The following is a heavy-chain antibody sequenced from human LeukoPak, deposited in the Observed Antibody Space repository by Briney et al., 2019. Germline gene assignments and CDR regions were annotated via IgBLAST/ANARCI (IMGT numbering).Heavy chain of an antibody. J-gene: IGHJ6*02. D-gene: IGHD2-8*01. V-gene: IGHV1-69*04. CDR1: GGTFSSYA. CDR2: IIPILVIA. Sequence: SVKVSCKASGGTFSSYAMSWERHAPGQGLEWMGRIIPILVIANYAQKFQGRVTITADKSTSTAYMELSSLRSEDTAVYYCARDGFVLMVYATHIGMDVWGQGTTVTVSS. CDR3: ARDGFVLMVYATHIGMDV.